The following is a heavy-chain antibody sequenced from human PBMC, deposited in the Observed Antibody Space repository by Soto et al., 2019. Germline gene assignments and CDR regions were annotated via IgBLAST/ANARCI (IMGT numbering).Heavy chain of an antibody. Sequence: QVQLVESGGGVVQPGRSLRLSCAASGFTFSSYGMHWVRQAPGKGLEWVAVIWYDGSNKYYADSVKGRFTISRDNSKNTLYLQMNSLRAEDTAVYYCERDLSGSYYFDYLGQGTLVTVSS. CDR3: ERDLSGSYYFDY. CDR2: IWYDGSNK. D-gene: IGHD1-26*01. CDR1: GFTFSSYG. V-gene: IGHV3-33*01. J-gene: IGHJ4*02.